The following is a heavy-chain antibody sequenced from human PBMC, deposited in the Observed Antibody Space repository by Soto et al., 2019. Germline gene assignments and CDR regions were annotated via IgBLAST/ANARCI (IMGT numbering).Heavy chain of an antibody. CDR3: AREKLGYCSRTSCSRPFDY. D-gene: IGHD2-2*01. J-gene: IGHJ4*02. CDR1: GYTLTGYY. V-gene: IGHV1-2*04. Sequence: ASVKVSCKASGYTLTGYYMHWVRQAPGQGLGWMGWINPNSGGTNYAQKFQGWVTMTRDTSISTAYMELSRLRSDDTAVYYCAREKLGYCSRTSCSRPFDYWGQRTLVTVSS. CDR2: INPNSGGT.